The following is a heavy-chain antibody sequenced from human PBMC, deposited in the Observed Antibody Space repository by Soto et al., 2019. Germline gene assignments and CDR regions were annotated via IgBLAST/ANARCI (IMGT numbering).Heavy chain of an antibody. CDR2: IYSSGPT. D-gene: IGHD1-26*01. V-gene: IGHV3-53*01. CDR1: GFTVSSYY. CDR3: ARAFGGSYDY. J-gene: IGHJ4*02. Sequence: PGGSLGLSCAASGFTVSSYYMNWVRLVPEKGLEWVSVIYSSGPTFYADSVRGRFIISRDISKNTLYLQMNSLRVEDTAVYYCARAFGGSYDYWGQGTLVTVSS.